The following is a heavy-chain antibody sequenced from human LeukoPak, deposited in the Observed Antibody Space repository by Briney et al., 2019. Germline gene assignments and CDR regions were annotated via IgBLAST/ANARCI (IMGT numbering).Heavy chain of an antibody. J-gene: IGHJ3*02. CDR3: ARVVGRYYDSSGYPKTDAFDI. V-gene: IGHV1-2*02. CDR2: VNPNSGGT. D-gene: IGHD3-22*01. CDR1: GYTFTGYY. Sequence: ASVKVSCKASGYTFTGYYMHWVRQAPGQGLEWMGWVNPNSGGTNYAQKFQGRVTMTRDTSNSTAYMELSRLRSDDTAVYYCARVVGRYYDSSGYPKTDAFDIWGQGTMVTVSS.